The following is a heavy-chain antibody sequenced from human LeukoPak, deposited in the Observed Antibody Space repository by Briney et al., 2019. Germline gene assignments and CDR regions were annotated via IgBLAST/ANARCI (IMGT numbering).Heavy chain of an antibody. CDR3: ARDSSGGSSYLDY. V-gene: IGHV3-7*01. CDR1: GFTFSSYW. Sequence: GGSLRLSCAASGFTFSSYWMSWVRQAPGKGLEWVANIKQDGSEKYYVDSVKGRFTISRDNAKNTLYLQMNSLRAEDTAVYYCARDSSGGSSYLDYWGQGTLVTVSS. J-gene: IGHJ4*02. D-gene: IGHD2-15*01. CDR2: IKQDGSEK.